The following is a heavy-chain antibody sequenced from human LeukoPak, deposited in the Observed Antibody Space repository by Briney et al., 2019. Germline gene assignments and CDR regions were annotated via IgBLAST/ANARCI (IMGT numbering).Heavy chain of an antibody. J-gene: IGHJ4*02. CDR3: ARGGYYDCSGYSY. D-gene: IGHD3-22*01. Sequence: GASVKVSCKASGYTFTSYYMHWVRQAPGQGLEWMGVINPTSGSSSNAQKFQGRVTMTRDTSTSTVYMELSSLRSEDTAVYYCARGGYYDCSGYSYWGQGTLVTVSS. CDR1: GYTFTSYY. CDR2: INPTSGSS. V-gene: IGHV1-46*01.